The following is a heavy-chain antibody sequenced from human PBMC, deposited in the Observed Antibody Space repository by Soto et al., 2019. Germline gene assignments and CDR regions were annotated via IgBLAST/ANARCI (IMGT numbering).Heavy chain of an antibody. CDR1: GGFFSRYA. V-gene: IGHV1-69*06. CDR2: IVPIFGTA. D-gene: IGHD2-15*01. J-gene: IGHJ6*02. Sequence: QVQLVQSGAEVKKPGSSVKVSCRSSGGFFSRYALRWVRRAPGQGLEWMGGIVPIFGTADYAQKFQGRVTITADKSTNTAYMELSPLASEDTAVYYCARDLPLLAGHGRQTAEQYYYAMDVWGQGTTVTVSS. CDR3: ARDLPLLAGHGRQTAEQYYYAMDV.